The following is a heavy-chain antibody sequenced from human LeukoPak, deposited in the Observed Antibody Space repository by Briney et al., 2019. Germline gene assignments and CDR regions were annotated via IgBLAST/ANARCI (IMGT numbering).Heavy chain of an antibody. CDR2: IDTAGDT. V-gene: IGHV3-13*01. D-gene: IGHD6-13*01. J-gene: IGHJ4*02. CDR3: ARGPRAYKYSSSWYFDD. CDR1: GFTFSNYD. Sequence: PGGSLRLSCAASGFTFSNYDMHWVRQATGKGLEWVSGIDTAGDTYYPGSVKGRFTISRENAKNSLYLQMNSLRAGDTAVFYCARGPRAYKYSSSWYFDDWGQGTLVTVSS.